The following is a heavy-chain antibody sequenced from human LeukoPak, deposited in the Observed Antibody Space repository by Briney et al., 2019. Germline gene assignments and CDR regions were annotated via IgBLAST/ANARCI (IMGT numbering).Heavy chain of an antibody. CDR2: ISAYNGNT. CDR1: VYTFTSYG. Sequence: GASVKVSCKASVYTFTSYGISCVRQAPGQGLEWMGWISAYNGNTNCAQKLQGRVTMTTDTSTSTDYMELRSLRSDDTAVYYCARDGIAAAGNFDYWGQGTLVTVSS. V-gene: IGHV1-18*04. D-gene: IGHD6-13*01. CDR3: ARDGIAAAGNFDY. J-gene: IGHJ4*02.